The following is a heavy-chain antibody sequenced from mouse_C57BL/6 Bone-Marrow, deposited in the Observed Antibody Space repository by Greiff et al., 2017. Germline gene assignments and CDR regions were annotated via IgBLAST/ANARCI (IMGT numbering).Heavy chain of an antibody. J-gene: IGHJ3*01. D-gene: IGHD2-3*01. CDR3: ARAGDGYYVTFAY. V-gene: IGHV5-17*01. CDR1: GFTFSDYG. Sequence: EVQLQQSGGGLVKPGGSLKLSCAASGFTFSDYGMHWVRQAPEKGLEWVAYISSGSSTIYYADTVKGRFTISRDNAKNTLFLQMTSLRSEDTAMYYCARAGDGYYVTFAYWGQGTLVTVSA. CDR2: ISSGSSTI.